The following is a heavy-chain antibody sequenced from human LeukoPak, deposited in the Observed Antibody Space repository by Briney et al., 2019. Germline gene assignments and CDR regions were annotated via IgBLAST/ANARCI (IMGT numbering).Heavy chain of an antibody. CDR1: GGSFRSYA. J-gene: IGHJ4*02. CDR3: ARAAPFGESFYFAY. CDR2: IIPPFGTI. D-gene: IGHD4-17*01. V-gene: IGHV1-69*01. Sequence: RASVKVSRKASGGSFRSYAINWVRQAPGQGLEWMGGIIPPFGTINYAQKFQGRVTINEDESTRTAYMELSSLRSEDTAVFYCARAAPFGESFYFAYWGQGTLVTVSS.